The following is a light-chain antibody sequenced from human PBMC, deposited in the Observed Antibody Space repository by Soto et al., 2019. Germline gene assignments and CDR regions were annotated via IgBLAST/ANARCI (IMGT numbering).Light chain of an antibody. CDR1: QSVDSH. Sequence: EIVLTQSPASRSLYPGERATLSCSASQSVDSHLVWYQQKPGQAPRLLIFAASNRATGIPVRFSGSGSGTDFTLAINRLEPDDFAVYYCQQRSDWPITFGQGTRLEIK. J-gene: IGKJ5*01. CDR3: QQRSDWPIT. V-gene: IGKV3-11*01. CDR2: AAS.